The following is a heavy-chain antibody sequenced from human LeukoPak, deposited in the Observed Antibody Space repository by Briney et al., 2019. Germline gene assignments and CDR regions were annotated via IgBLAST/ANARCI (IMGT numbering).Heavy chain of an antibody. Sequence: GASVKVSCKASGYTFTSYDINWVRQATGQGLEWMGWMNPNSGNTGYAQKFQGRVTITRNTSISTAYMELSSLRSEDTAVYYCAIYYYGSGSYYTPDAFGIWGQGTMVTVSS. V-gene: IGHV1-8*03. CDR3: AIYYYGSGSYYTPDAFGI. D-gene: IGHD3-10*01. CDR1: GYTFTSYD. CDR2: MNPNSGNT. J-gene: IGHJ3*02.